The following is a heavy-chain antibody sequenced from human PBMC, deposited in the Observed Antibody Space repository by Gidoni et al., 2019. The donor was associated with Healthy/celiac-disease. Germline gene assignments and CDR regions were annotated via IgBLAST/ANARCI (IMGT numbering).Heavy chain of an antibody. Sequence: QVQLVQSGAEVKKPGSSVKVSCTASGGTFSSYAISWVRQAPGQGLEWMGGIIPIFGTANYAQKFQGRVTITADESTSTAYMELSSLRSEDTAVYYCAREDYCTNGVCRQYYYYYGMDVWGQGTTVTVSS. CDR3: AREDYCTNGVCRQYYYYYGMDV. V-gene: IGHV1-69*01. CDR2: IIPIFGTA. D-gene: IGHD2-8*01. CDR1: GGTFSSYA. J-gene: IGHJ6*02.